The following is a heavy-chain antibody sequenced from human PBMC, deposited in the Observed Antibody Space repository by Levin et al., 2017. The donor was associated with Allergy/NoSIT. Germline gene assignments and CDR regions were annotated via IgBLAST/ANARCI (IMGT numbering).Heavy chain of an antibody. CDR1: GFSLSTSGVG. Sequence: SFPPLLPPPPPLPLPFPFSGFSLSTSGVGVGWIRQPPGKALEWLALIYWDDDKRYSPSLKSRLTITKDTSKNQVVLTMTNMDPVDTATYYCAHSEQQLVQPYFDYWGQGTLVTVSS. J-gene: IGHJ4*02. CDR3: AHSEQQLVQPYFDY. D-gene: IGHD6-13*01. CDR2: IYWDDDK. V-gene: IGHV2-5*02.